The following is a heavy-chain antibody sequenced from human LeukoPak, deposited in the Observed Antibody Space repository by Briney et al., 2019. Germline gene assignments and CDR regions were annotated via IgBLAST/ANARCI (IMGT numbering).Heavy chain of an antibody. Sequence: ASVKVSCKASGYTFTGYYMHWVRQAPGQGLEWMGWINPNSGGTNYAQKFQGRVTMTRDTSISTAYMELSRLRSDDTAVYYCARAYTGCSGGSCYSSEFDPWGQGTLVTVSS. CDR3: ARAYTGCSGGSCYSSEFDP. D-gene: IGHD2-15*01. CDR2: INPNSGGT. J-gene: IGHJ5*02. CDR1: GYTFTGYY. V-gene: IGHV1-2*02.